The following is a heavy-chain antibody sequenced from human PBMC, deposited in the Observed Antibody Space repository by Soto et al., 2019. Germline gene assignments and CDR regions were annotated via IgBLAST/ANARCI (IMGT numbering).Heavy chain of an antibody. CDR2: ISSSSSYI. J-gene: IGHJ6*02. CDR1: GFTFSSYS. Sequence: GGCLRLSCAASGFTFSSYSMNWVRQAPGRGLEWVSSISSSSSYIYYADSVKGRFTISRDNAKNSLYLQMNSLRAEDTAVYYCARVNRYSGRYGLGYYGMDVWGQGTTVTVSS. D-gene: IGHD1-26*01. V-gene: IGHV3-21*01. CDR3: ARVNRYSGRYGLGYYGMDV.